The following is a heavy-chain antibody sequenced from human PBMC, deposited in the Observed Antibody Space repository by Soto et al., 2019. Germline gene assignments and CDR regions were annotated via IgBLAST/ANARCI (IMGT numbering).Heavy chain of an antibody. J-gene: IGHJ4*02. V-gene: IGHV3-15*01. CDR1: GFTFSNAW. Sequence: EVQLVESGGGLVKPGGSLRLSCAASGFTFSNAWMSWVRQAPGKGLEWVGRITSKPDGGTTDYAAAVKGRFTSSGDNSKNTLYLAMNSLKTEHTAVYYCTARDYYDSSGYYYSPDKAYWGQGTLVTVSS. D-gene: IGHD3-22*01. CDR2: ITSKPDGGTT. CDR3: TARDYYDSSGYYYSPDKAY.